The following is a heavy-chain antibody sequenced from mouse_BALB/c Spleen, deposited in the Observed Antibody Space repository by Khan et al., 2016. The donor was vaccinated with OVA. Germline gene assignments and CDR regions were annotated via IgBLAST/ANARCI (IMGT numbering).Heavy chain of an antibody. CDR1: GYTFTDYA. D-gene: IGHD2-3*01. J-gene: IGHJ2*01. CDR3: ARPAYDGYYDY. CDR2: ISTYSGST. V-gene: IGHV1S137*01. Sequence: QVQLQQSGPELVRPGVSVKISCKGSGYTFTDYAMYWVKQSHAKSLEWIGLISTYSGSTNYNQKFKGKVTMTVDKSSSAAYMELARLTSEDSAIXCCARPAYDGYYDYWGQGTALTVSS.